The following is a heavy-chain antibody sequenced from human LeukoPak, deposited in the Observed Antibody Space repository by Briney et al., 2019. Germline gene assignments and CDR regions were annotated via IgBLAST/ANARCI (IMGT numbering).Heavy chain of an antibody. CDR2: IYSGGST. CDR1: GFTVSSKY. J-gene: IGHJ3*02. D-gene: IGHD3-10*01. Sequence: GGSLRLSCAASGFTVSSKYMSWVPPAPGKGLEWVLVIYSGGSTHYADSVKCRFTISRDISKNTLYLQMNSLRAEDTAVYNCASLPRGSGSYYWPDAFDIWGQGTMVTVSS. V-gene: IGHV3-66*01. CDR3: ASLPRGSGSYYWPDAFDI.